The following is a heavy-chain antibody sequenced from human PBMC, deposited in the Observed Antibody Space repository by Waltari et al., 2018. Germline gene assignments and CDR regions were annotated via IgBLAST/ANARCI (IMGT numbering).Heavy chain of an antibody. CDR1: GYTFTTYG. Sequence: QVQLVQSGAEVKKPGASVKVSCKASGYTFTTYGISWVRQAPGQGLEWMGWISAYKGNTKYAQNLQGRVTMTTDTSTSTAYMELRSLRSDDTAVYYCARGRSYYGSGSYFFDYWGQGTLVTVSS. V-gene: IGHV1-18*01. CDR2: ISAYKGNT. J-gene: IGHJ4*02. CDR3: ARGRSYYGSGSYFFDY. D-gene: IGHD3-10*01.